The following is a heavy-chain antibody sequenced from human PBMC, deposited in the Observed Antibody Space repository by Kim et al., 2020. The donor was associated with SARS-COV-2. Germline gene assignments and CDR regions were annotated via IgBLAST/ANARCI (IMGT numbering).Heavy chain of an antibody. CDR1: GGSISSSSYY. D-gene: IGHD6-13*01. V-gene: IGHV4-39*01. CDR2: IYYSGST. CDR3: ARHLYSSSWGNYFDY. Sequence: SETLSLTCTVSGGSISSSSYYWGWIRQPPGKGLEWIGSIYYSGSTYYNPSLKSRVTISVDTSKNQFSLKLSSVTAADTAVYYCARHLYSSSWGNYFDYWGQGTLVTVSS. J-gene: IGHJ4*02.